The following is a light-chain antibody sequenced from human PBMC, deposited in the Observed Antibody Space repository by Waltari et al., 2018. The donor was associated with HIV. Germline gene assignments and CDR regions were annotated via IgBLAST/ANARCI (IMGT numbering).Light chain of an antibody. V-gene: IGKV3-15*01. J-gene: IGKJ1*01. Sequence: EKVMPQSPATLSVSPGERAALSCRASQSVSSNLAWYQQKPGQAPRLLIYGAFTRATGIPARFSGSGSGTEFTLTISSLQSEDFAVYYCQHYNNWPWTFGQGTKVATK. CDR3: QHYNNWPWT. CDR1: QSVSSN. CDR2: GAF.